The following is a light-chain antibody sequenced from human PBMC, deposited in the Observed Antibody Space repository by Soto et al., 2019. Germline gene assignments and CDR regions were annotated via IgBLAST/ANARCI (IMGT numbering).Light chain of an antibody. J-gene: IGLJ1*01. V-gene: IGLV2-14*03. Sequence: QSALAQPAPLSGSPGQSITISCTGTSSDVGGYNYVSWYQQHQGKAPKLIIYDANNRPSGVSNRFSGSKSGNTASLTISGLQAEDEADYYCSSYTSSSTYVFGTGTKVTVL. CDR1: SSDVGGYNY. CDR2: DAN. CDR3: SSYTSSSTYV.